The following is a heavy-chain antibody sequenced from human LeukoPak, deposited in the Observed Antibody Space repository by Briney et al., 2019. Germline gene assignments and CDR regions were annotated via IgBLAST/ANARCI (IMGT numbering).Heavy chain of an antibody. CDR2: IFGGGGT. Sequence: PGGSLRLSCAASGFTVSSNYMAWVRQPPGKGLEWVSVIFGGGGTYYAGSVRGRFTISRDNSKNTLYLQMNSLRAEDTAVYYCARGSRERWLQLGNAFDIWGQGTMVTVSS. V-gene: IGHV3-53*05. CDR1: GFTVSSNY. D-gene: IGHD5-24*01. J-gene: IGHJ3*02. CDR3: ARGSRERWLQLGNAFDI.